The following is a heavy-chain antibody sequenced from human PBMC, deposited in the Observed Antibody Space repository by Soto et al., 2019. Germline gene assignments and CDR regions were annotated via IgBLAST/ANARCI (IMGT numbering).Heavy chain of an antibody. V-gene: IGHV1-18*01. D-gene: IGHD3-16*02. CDR1: GYTFSNYG. CDR2: ISAHNGDT. Sequence: ASVKVSCKASGYTFSNYGITWVRQAPGQGLEWMGWISAHNGDTNHAQKFQGRVTITRDTSASTAYMELSSLRSEDTAVYYCARGFPLWFDPWGQGTLVTVSS. CDR3: ARGFPLWFDP. J-gene: IGHJ5*02.